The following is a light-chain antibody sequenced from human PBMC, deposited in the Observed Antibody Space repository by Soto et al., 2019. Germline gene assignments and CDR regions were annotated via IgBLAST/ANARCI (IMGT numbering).Light chain of an antibody. CDR1: QSSSSS. CDR3: QQSYSTPWT. CDR2: AAS. V-gene: IGKV1-39*01. Sequence: DLQMTQSPSSLSASVGDRVTITCRASQSSSSSLNWYQQKPGKAPKLLIYAASSLQSVVPSRFSGSGSGTDFTLTISSLQPDDFATYYCQQSYSTPWTFGQGTKVEIK. J-gene: IGKJ1*01.